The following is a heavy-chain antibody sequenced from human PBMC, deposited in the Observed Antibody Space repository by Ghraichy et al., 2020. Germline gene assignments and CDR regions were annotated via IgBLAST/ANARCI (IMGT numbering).Heavy chain of an antibody. V-gene: IGHV3-30*04. CDR2: ISYDGSNK. Sequence: LSLTCAASGFTFSSNAMHWVRQAPGKGLEWVAVISYDGSNKYYADSVKGRFTISRDNSKNTLYLQMNSLRAEDTAVFYCARDRSNFAVAYYFDYWGQGTLVTVSS. D-gene: IGHD4-11*01. CDR3: ARDRSNFAVAYYFDY. J-gene: IGHJ4*02. CDR1: GFTFSSNA.